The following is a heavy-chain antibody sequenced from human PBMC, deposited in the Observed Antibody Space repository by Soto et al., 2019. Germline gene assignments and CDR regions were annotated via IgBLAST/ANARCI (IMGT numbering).Heavy chain of an antibody. CDR1: GGSISSGGYS. CDR2: IYHSGST. CDR3: ARDRYYDFWSGYYRPAGYYYGMDV. J-gene: IGHJ6*02. Sequence: SETLSLTCAVSGGSISSGGYSWSWIRQPPGKGLEWIGYIYHSGSTYYNPSLKSRVTISVDRSKNQFSLKLSSVTAADTAVYYCARDRYYDFWSGYYRPAGYYYGMDVWGQGTTITVSS. V-gene: IGHV4-30-2*01. D-gene: IGHD3-3*01.